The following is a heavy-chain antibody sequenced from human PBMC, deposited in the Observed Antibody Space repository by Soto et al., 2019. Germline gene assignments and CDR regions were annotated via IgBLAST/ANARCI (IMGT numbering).Heavy chain of an antibody. CDR3: TSNLYCSSTSCYAPYYYYYYMDV. J-gene: IGHJ6*03. D-gene: IGHD2-2*01. Sequence: GGSLRLSCAASGVTFSGSAMHCVRQASGKGLEWVGRIRSKANSYATAYAASVKGRFTISRDDSKNTAYLQMNSLKTEDTAVYYCTSNLYCSSTSCYAPYYYYYYMDVWGKGTTVTVSS. CDR2: IRSKANSYAT. CDR1: GVTFSGSA. V-gene: IGHV3-73*01.